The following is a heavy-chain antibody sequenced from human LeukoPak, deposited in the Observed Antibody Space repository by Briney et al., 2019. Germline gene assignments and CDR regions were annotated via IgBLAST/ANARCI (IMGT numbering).Heavy chain of an antibody. J-gene: IGHJ3*02. CDR3: ATDGGFLRSVGAFDI. CDR2: FDPEDGET. CDR1: GYTLTELS. Sequence: ASVKVSCKVSGYTLTELSMHWVRQAPGKGLEWMGGFDPEDGETIYAQKFQGRVTMTEDTSTDTAYMELSSLRSEDTAVYYCATDGGFLRSVGAFDIWGQGTMVTVSS. D-gene: IGHD3-3*01. V-gene: IGHV1-24*01.